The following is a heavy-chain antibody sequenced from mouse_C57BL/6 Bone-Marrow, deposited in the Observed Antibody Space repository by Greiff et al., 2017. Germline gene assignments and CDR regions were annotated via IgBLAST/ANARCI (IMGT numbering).Heavy chain of an antibody. CDR3: TRGGYSNLHCD. Sequence: EVKLVESGEGLVKPGGSLKLSCAASGFTFSSYAMSWVRQTPEKRLEWVAYISSGGAYIYYADTVKGRFTIYSDNARNTLYLQMSSLKSEDTAMYYCTRGGYSNLHCDWGQGTTLTVSS. J-gene: IGHJ2*01. CDR2: ISSGGAYI. D-gene: IGHD2-5*01. CDR1: GFTFSSYA. V-gene: IGHV5-9-1*02.